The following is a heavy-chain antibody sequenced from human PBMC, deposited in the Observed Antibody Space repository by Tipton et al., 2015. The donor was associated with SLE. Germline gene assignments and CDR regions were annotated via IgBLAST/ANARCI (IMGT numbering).Heavy chain of an antibody. Sequence: LRLSCTVSGASINSHYCTWIRQPPGKGPEWIGRITNNGNTYYIPSLQSRVTMSVDTSKNQFSLKLSSVTAADTAVYYCARVDGSGPDAFDIWGQGTMVTVSS. D-gene: IGHD3-10*01. J-gene: IGHJ3*02. CDR2: ITNNGNT. CDR1: GASINSHY. V-gene: IGHV4-59*11. CDR3: ARVDGSGPDAFDI.